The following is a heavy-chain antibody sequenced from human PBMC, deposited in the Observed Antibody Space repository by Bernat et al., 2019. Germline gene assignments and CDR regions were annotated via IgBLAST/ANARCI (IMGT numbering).Heavy chain of an antibody. V-gene: IGHV3-33*01. CDR2: IWYDGSNN. CDR1: GFTFSSYG. D-gene: IGHD4-17*01. CDR3: RRGGGNYGDYVGYYYYYMDV. J-gene: IGHJ6*03. Sequence: VQLVESGGGLVQPGGSLRLSCAASGFTFSSYGMHWVRQAPGKGLEWVAVIWYDGSNNYYADAVKGRFTITRENSNNGLYLQMNRLRAEETAVDYWRRGGGNYGDYVGYYYYYMDVWGKGTTVTVSS.